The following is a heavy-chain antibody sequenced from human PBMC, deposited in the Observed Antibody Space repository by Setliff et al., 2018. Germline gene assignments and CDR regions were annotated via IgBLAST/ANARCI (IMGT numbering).Heavy chain of an antibody. CDR3: ARDRVVVLAGRRGFYFDY. D-gene: IGHD2-15*01. J-gene: IGHJ4*02. Sequence: SETLSLTCNVSGVSIANTASYWSWIRQPAGKTPEWIGQVYVGGNTYYNPSLKSRVSMSLDTSKNQFSLKLSSVTAADTAVYYCARDRVVVLAGRRGFYFDYWGQGTLVTVSS. V-gene: IGHV4-61*09. CDR1: GVSIANTASY. CDR2: VYVGGNT.